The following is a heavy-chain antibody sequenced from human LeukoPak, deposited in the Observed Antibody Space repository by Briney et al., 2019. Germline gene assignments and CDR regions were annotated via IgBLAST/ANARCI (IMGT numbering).Heavy chain of an antibody. CDR3: ARPSGTWGAFDI. CDR1: GFTFSSYG. V-gene: IGHV3-30*03. J-gene: IGHJ3*02. CDR2: ISYDGNKE. D-gene: IGHD1-7*01. Sequence: GGSLRLSCAASGFTFSSYGMHWVRQAPGKGLEWVAVISYDGNKETYADSVKGRFTISRDNSKNTLYLQMNSLRVEDMAVYYCARPSGTWGAFDIWGQGTMVTVSS.